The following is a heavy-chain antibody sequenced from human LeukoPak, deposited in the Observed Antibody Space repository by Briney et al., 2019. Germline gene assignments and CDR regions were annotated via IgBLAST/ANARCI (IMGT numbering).Heavy chain of an antibody. Sequence: SETLSLTCTVSGGSISSSSYCWGWIRQPPGKGLEWIGSIYYSGSTYYNPSLKSRVTISVDTSKNQFSLKLSSVTAADTAVYYCARESYSSSSGVDYWGQGTLVTVSS. CDR1: GGSISSSSYC. V-gene: IGHV4-39*07. CDR3: ARESYSSSSGVDY. CDR2: IYYSGST. D-gene: IGHD6-6*01. J-gene: IGHJ4*02.